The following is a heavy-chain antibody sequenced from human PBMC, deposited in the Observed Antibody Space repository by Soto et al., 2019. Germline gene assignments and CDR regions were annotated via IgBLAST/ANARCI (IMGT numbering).Heavy chain of an antibody. CDR1: GGSISSSNW. CDR2: IYHSGST. V-gene: IGHV4-4*02. Sequence: QVQLQESGPGLVKPSGTLSLTCAVSGGSISSSNWSSWVRQPPGKGLEWIGEIYHSGSTNYNPSPNIRVTRSVDKSKNHFSLTLSSVTAAAPAVYYCARVVGGYYYGMDDWGQGTTVTVSS. J-gene: IGHJ6*02. D-gene: IGHD2-2*01. CDR3: ARVVGGYYYGMDD.